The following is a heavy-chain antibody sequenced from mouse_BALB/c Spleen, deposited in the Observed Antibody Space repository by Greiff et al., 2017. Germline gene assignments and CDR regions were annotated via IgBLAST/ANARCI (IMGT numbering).Heavy chain of an antibody. J-gene: IGHJ1*01. CDR2: INPYNDGT. V-gene: IGHV1-14*01. Sequence: LQESGPELVKPGASVKMSCKASGYTFTSYVMHWVKQKPGQGLEWIGYINPYNDGTKYNEKFKGKATLTSDKSSSTAYMELSSLTSEDSAVYYCARSSHYYGSSYWYFDVWGAGTTVTVSS. CDR1: GYTFTSYV. D-gene: IGHD1-1*01. CDR3: ARSSHYYGSSYWYFDV.